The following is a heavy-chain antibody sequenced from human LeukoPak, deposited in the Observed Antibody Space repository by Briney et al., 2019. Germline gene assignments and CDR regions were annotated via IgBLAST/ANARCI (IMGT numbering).Heavy chain of an antibody. V-gene: IGHV3-23*01. CDR3: ARGTNNFWSGYCMDV. Sequence: GGSLRLSCAASGFTFTNYAMSWVRQAPGKGLEWVSGISGGGGSTYYADSVKGRFTISKDNSKNTLYLQMNSLRAEDTAVYYCARGTNNFWSGYCMDVWGQGTTVTVSS. CDR2: ISGGGGST. J-gene: IGHJ6*03. CDR1: GFTFTNYA. D-gene: IGHD3-3*01.